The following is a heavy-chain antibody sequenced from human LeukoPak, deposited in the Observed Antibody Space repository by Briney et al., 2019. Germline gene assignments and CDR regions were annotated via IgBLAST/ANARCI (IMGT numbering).Heavy chain of an antibody. J-gene: IGHJ4*02. Sequence: QTGGSLRLSCAASGFTFSSHWMHWVRRAPGKGLVWVSRINTDGSTTTYADSVKGRFTISRDNAKNTLYLQMNSLRVEDTAVYYCARGRGGSYHYWGQGTLVTVSS. CDR3: ARGRGGSYHY. D-gene: IGHD1-26*01. CDR2: INTDGSTT. V-gene: IGHV3-74*01. CDR1: GFTFSSHW.